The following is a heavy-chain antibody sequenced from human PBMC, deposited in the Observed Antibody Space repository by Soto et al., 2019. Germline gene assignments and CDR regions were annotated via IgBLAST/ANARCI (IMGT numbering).Heavy chain of an antibody. CDR2: IYYTGSS. CDR1: GGSFDGYY. CDR3: ALSGLAERRASDWFDP. V-gene: IGHV4-34*01. D-gene: IGHD1-1*01. Sequence: SETLSLTCALYGGSFDGYYWSWIRQSPGKGLEWIGNIYYTGSSYFNPSLTGRVTMSVDMSKNQVSLKVKSVTAADTAVYFCALSGLAERRASDWFDPWGQGTLVTVSS. J-gene: IGHJ5*02.